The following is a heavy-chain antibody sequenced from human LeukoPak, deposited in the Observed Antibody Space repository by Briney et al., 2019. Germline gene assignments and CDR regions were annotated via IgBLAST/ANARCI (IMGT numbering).Heavy chain of an antibody. CDR1: GYTFTSYG. CDR3: ARAGIGRRIAAAGTLRNDY. Sequence: ASVKVSCKASGYTFTSYGISWVRQAPGQGLEWMGWISAYNGNTNYAQKLQGRVTMTTDTSTSTAYMELGSLRSDDTAVYYCARAGIGRRIAAAGTLRNDYWGQGTLVTVSS. V-gene: IGHV1-18*01. J-gene: IGHJ4*02. CDR2: ISAYNGNT. D-gene: IGHD6-13*01.